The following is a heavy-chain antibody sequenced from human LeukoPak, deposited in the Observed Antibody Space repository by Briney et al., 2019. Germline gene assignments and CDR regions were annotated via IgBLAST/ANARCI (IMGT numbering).Heavy chain of an antibody. V-gene: IGHV3-23*01. CDR3: AKDRPAGHVLPKYYFDY. Sequence: AGGSLRLSCAASGFTFSSYAMSWVRQAPGKGLEWVSGMSGSAGNTYYADSVKGRFTISRDNSKNTLYLQMNSLRAEDTAVYYCAKDRPAGHVLPKYYFDYWGQGSLVTVSS. J-gene: IGHJ4*02. CDR1: GFTFSSYA. D-gene: IGHD2-8*02. CDR2: MSGSAGNT.